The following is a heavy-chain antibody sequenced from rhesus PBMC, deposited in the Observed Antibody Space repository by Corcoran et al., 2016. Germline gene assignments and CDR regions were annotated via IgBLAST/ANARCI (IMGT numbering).Heavy chain of an antibody. CDR3: ASTKGGSGVVFDY. Sequence: QVQLQESGPGLVKPSETLSLTCPVSGGSISDRYYWNWIPQPPGKGLEWIGRIYGSGGSTNYNPSLKTRVTISKDTSKNQFSLKLTSVTAADTAVYYCASTKGGSGVVFDYWGQGVLVTVSS. J-gene: IGHJ4*01. D-gene: IGHD6-25*01. CDR1: GGSISDRYY. V-gene: IGHV4-106*01. CDR2: IYGSGGST.